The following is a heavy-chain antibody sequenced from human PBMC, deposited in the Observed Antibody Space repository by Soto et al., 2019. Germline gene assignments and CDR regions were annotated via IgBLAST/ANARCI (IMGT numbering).Heavy chain of an antibody. V-gene: IGHV3-9*01. D-gene: IGHD2-2*01. J-gene: IGHJ4*02. CDR3: AKGGQLLSEGGGY. CDR2: ISWNSGSI. Sequence: EVQLVESGGGLVQPGRSLRLSCAASGFTFDDYAMHWVRQAPGKGLEWVSGISWNSGSIGYADSVKGRFTISRDNAKNSLYLQMNRPRAEVTALYYCAKGGQLLSEGGGYWGQGTLVTVSS. CDR1: GFTFDDYA.